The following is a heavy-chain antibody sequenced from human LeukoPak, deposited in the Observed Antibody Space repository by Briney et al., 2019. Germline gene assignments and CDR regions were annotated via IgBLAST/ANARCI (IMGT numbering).Heavy chain of an antibody. CDR2: ISGSGSST. Sequence: GGSQRLSCAASGFTFSSYAMSWVRQAPGKGLEWVSAISGSGSSTYYADSVKGRFTISRDISKNTLYLQMSSLRAEDTAIYYCAKNWRGESYQVDYWGQGTLVTVSS. D-gene: IGHD1-26*01. J-gene: IGHJ4*02. CDR1: GFTFSSYA. V-gene: IGHV3-23*01. CDR3: AKNWRGESYQVDY.